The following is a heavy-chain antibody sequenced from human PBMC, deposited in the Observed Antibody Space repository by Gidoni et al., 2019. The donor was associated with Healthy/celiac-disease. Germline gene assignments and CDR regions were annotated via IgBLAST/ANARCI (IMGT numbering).Heavy chain of an antibody. J-gene: IGHJ6*02. CDR2: IYTSGST. Sequence: QVQLQESGPGLVQPSQTLSLTCTVSGGSISSGSYYWSWIRQPAGKGLEWIGRIYTSGSTNYNPSLKSRVTISVDTSKNQFSLKLSSVTAADTAVYYCARGGPSGSYWNYYYGMDVWGQGTTVTVSS. CDR1: GGSISSGSYY. V-gene: IGHV4-61*02. CDR3: ARGGPSGSYWNYYYGMDV. D-gene: IGHD1-26*01.